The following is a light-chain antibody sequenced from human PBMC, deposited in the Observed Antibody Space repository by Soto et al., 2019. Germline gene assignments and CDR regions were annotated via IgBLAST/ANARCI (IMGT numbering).Light chain of an antibody. CDR3: SSYSSSSTPSV. J-gene: IGLJ1*01. V-gene: IGLV2-14*01. CDR1: SSDVGGYNY. Sequence: QSALTQPASVSGSPGQSITISCTGTSSDVGGYNYVSWYQQHPGKAPKLMIYEVSNRPSGVSNRFSGSKSGNTASLTLSGLQAEDEADYCCSSYSSSSTPSVFGTGTKVTVL. CDR2: EVS.